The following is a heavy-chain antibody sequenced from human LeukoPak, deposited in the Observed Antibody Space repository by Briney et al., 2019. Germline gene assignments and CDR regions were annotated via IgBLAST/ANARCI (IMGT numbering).Heavy chain of an antibody. Sequence: PGGSLRLSCAASGFTFSSYAMSWVRQAPGKGLEWVSAISGSGGSTYYADSVKGRFTISRDNSKNTLYLQMNSLRAEDTAVYYCAEALAAAGLPYFDYWGQGTLVTVSS. D-gene: IGHD6-13*01. V-gene: IGHV3-23*01. CDR2: ISGSGGST. J-gene: IGHJ4*02. CDR1: GFTFSSYA. CDR3: AEALAAAGLPYFDY.